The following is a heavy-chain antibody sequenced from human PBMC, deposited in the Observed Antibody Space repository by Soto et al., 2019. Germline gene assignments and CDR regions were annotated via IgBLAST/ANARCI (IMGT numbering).Heavy chain of an antibody. V-gene: IGHV4-59*01. CDR3: ARQQLLPFYYALDV. J-gene: IGHJ6*02. CDR2: IYYRGST. Sequence: SETLSLTCNVSGGSISGYYWSWIRQPPGKGLEYIGYIYYRGSTNYNPSLESRVIMSVDTSRNQFSLKVNSVTAADTAVYYCARQQLLPFYYALDVWGQGTTVTVSS. D-gene: IGHD6-13*01. CDR1: GGSISGYY.